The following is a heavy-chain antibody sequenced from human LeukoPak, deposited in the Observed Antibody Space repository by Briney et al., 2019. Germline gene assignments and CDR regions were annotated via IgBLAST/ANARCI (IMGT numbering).Heavy chain of an antibody. V-gene: IGHV4-30-2*01. CDR1: GGSISSGGYY. CDR2: IYHSGST. J-gene: IGHJ5*02. D-gene: IGHD6-13*01. Sequence: PSETLSLTCTVSGGSISSGGYYWSWIRQPPGKGLEWIGYIYHSGSTYYNPSLKSRVTISVDRSKNQFSLKLSSVTAADTAVYYCAGTTSAAAGTWFDPWGQGTLVTVSS. CDR3: AGTTSAAAGTWFDP.